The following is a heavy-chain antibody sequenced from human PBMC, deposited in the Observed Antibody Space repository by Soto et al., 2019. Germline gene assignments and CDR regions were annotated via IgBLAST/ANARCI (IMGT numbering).Heavy chain of an antibody. J-gene: IGHJ4*02. CDR3: ASDDEGGSYCDLGY. D-gene: IGHD3-10*01. CDR2: ILHDGNNK. V-gene: IGHV3-30-3*01. CDR1: GFTFSNYI. Sequence: QVQLVESGGGVVQPGRSLRLSCAASGFTFSNYIMHWVRQAPGKGLEWVAIILHDGNNKYYADSVKGRFTIARDNFKNTLYLQMNSLRTEDTAIYYCASDDEGGSYCDLGYWGQGTLVTVSS.